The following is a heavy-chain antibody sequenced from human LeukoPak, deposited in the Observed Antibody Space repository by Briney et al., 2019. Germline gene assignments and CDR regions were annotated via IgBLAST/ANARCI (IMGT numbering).Heavy chain of an antibody. V-gene: IGHV4-4*07. Sequence: SETLSLTCTVSGGSISSYYWSWIRQPAGKGLEWIGLIYTSGSTNYNPSLKSRVTMSVDTSKNQFSLKLSSVTAADTAVYYCARGAAARPPPYFDYWGQGTLVTVSS. CDR1: GGSISSYY. J-gene: IGHJ4*02. CDR2: IYTSGST. D-gene: IGHD6-6*01. CDR3: ARGAAARPPPYFDY.